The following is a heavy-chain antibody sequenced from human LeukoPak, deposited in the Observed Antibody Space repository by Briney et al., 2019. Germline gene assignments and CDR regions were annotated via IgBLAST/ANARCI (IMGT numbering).Heavy chain of an antibody. D-gene: IGHD3-3*01. Sequence: PSETLSLTCTVSGGSISSSSYYWGWIRQPPGKGLEWIGSIYYSGSTYYNPSLKSRVTISVDTSKNQFSLKLSSVTAADTAVYYCASIYDGVFDPWGQGTLVTVSS. CDR2: IYYSGST. CDR3: ASIYDGVFDP. J-gene: IGHJ5*02. V-gene: IGHV4-39*01. CDR1: GGSISSSSYY.